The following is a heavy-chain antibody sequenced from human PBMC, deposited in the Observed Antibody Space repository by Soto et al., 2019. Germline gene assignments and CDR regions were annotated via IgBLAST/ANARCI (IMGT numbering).Heavy chain of an antibody. CDR1: GYSFTSYW. CDR3: ASTVQYSSDRKTCYYYGMDV. D-gene: IGHD6-25*01. CDR2: IYPGDSDT. V-gene: IGHV5-51*01. J-gene: IGHJ6*02. Sequence: GESLKISCQGSGYSFTSYWIGWVRQMPGKGLEWVGIIYPGDSDTRYSTSFQGQVTISADKSIRTAYLQWSSLKASDTAMYYCASTVQYSSDRKTCYYYGMDVWGQGTTVTVSS.